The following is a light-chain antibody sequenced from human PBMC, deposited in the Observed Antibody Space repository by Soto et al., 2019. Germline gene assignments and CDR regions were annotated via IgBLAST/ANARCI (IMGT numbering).Light chain of an antibody. Sequence: QSVLTQPASVSGSPRQSSTISCTGTSSDVGGYNYVSWYQQHPGKAPKLMIYDVSNRPSGVSNRFSGAKSGNTASPTISGLQAEDEADYYCSSYTRSSTVVFGGGTKLTVL. J-gene: IGLJ2*01. V-gene: IGLV2-14*01. CDR3: SSYTRSSTVV. CDR1: SSDVGGYNY. CDR2: DVS.